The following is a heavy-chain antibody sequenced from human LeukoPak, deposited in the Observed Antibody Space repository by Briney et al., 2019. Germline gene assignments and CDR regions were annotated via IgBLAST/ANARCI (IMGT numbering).Heavy chain of an antibody. J-gene: IGHJ4*02. V-gene: IGHV3-23*01. CDR1: GFTFRSYA. CDR3: ANEESWELSPLGY. D-gene: IGHD1-26*01. CDR2: ISASGSST. Sequence: GGSLRLSCAASGFTFRSYAMSWVRQAPGKGLEWVSAISASGSSTYYADSVKGRFTISRDNSKNTLYLQMNSLRADDTAVFYCANEESWELSPLGYWGQGTLVTVSS.